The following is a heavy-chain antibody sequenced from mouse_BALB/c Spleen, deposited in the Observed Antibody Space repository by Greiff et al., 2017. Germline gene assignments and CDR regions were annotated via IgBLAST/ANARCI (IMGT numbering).Heavy chain of an antibody. D-gene: IGHD1-1*01. CDR1: GYTFTDYA. J-gene: IGHJ2*01. CDR3: ARGLLRSYYFDY. CDR2: ISTYYGDA. V-gene: IGHV1S137*01. Sequence: QVQLQQSGAELVRPGVSVKISCKGSGYTFTDYAMHWVKQSHAKSLEWIGVISTYYGDASYNQKFKGKATMTVDKSSSTAYMELARLTSEDSAIYYCARGLLRSYYFDYWGQGTTLTVSS.